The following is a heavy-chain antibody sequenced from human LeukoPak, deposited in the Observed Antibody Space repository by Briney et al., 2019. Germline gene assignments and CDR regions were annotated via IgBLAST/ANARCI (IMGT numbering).Heavy chain of an antibody. D-gene: IGHD1-26*01. V-gene: IGHV3-23*01. CDR1: GFTFSSYG. J-gene: IGHJ4*02. CDR3: ARESRRVGEGDFDY. Sequence: PGGTLRLSCAASGFTFSSYGLSWVRQAPGKGLEWVSGISGSGFSTYSADSVKGRFTISRDNAKNSLYLQMNSLRAEDTAVYYCARESRRVGEGDFDYWGQGTLVTVSS. CDR2: ISGSGFST.